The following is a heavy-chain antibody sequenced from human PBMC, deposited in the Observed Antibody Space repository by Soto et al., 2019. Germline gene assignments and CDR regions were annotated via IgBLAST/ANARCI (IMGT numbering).Heavy chain of an antibody. D-gene: IGHD6-13*01. V-gene: IGHV4-59*08. Sequence: SETLSLTCTVSGGSISSYYGSWIRQPPGKGLEWIGYIYYSGSTNYNPSLKSRVTISVDTSKNQFSLKLSSVTAADTAVYYCARTIAAAGSNWFDPWGQGTLVTVSS. J-gene: IGHJ5*02. CDR1: GGSISSYY. CDR2: IYYSGST. CDR3: ARTIAAAGSNWFDP.